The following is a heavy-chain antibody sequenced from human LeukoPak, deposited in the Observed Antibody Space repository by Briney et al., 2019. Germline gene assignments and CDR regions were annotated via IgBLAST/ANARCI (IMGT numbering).Heavy chain of an antibody. V-gene: IGHV1-18*01. CDR1: GYTFTSYG. CDR2: ISAYNGNT. J-gene: IGHJ4*02. Sequence: VSVKVSCKASGYTFTSYGISWVRQAPGQGLEWMGWISAYNGNTNYAQKLQGRVTMTTDTSTSTAYMELRSLRSDDTAVYYCARVNDYGGSKQLDYWGQGTLVTVSS. D-gene: IGHD4-23*01. CDR3: ARVNDYGGSKQLDY.